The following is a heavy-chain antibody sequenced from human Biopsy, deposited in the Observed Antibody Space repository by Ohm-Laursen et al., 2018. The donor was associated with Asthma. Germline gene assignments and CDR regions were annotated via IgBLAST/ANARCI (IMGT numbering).Heavy chain of an antibody. CDR1: GDTLTERS. V-gene: IGHV1-3*01. CDR2: INAGNGNT. CDR3: ARTYYDFLTGQVNDVFAI. J-gene: IGHJ3*02. Sequence: ASVKVSCKVSGDTLTERSIHWVRQAPGKGLEWMGWINAGNGNTKYSQKFQGRVTITRDTSASTAYMGLSSLRSEDTAVYYCARTYYDFLTGQVNDVFAIWGQGTMVTVSS. D-gene: IGHD3-9*01.